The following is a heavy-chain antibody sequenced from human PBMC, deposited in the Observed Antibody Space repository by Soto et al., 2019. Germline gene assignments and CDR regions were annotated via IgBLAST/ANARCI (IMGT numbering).Heavy chain of an antibody. CDR1: GGSISSYY. J-gene: IGHJ6*02. D-gene: IGHD2-8*01. CDR3: ARGCTNGVCYTSYYGMDV. V-gene: IGHV4-59*01. CDR2: IYYSGST. Sequence: NPSETLSLTCTVSGGSISSYYWSWIRQPPGKGLEWIGYIYYSGSTNYNPSLKSRVTISVDTSKNQFSLKLSSVTAADTAVYYCARGCTNGVCYTSYYGMDVWGQGTTVTSP.